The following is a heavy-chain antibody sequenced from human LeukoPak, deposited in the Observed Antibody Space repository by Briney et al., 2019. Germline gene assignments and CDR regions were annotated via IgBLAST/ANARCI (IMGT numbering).Heavy chain of an antibody. CDR1: GDSISSYGYY. J-gene: IGHJ5*02. Sequence: SETLSLTCTVSGDSISSYGYYWGWIRQPPGKGLEWIGSIYYSGSTYYNPSLKSRVTISVDTSKNQFSLKLSSVTAADTAVYYCARDLYYDILTGYLGWFDPWGQGTLVTVSS. CDR2: IYYSGST. D-gene: IGHD3-9*01. V-gene: IGHV4-39*07. CDR3: ARDLYYDILTGYLGWFDP.